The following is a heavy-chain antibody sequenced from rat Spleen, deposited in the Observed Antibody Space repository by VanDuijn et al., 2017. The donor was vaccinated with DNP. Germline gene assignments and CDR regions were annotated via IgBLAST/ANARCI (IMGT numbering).Heavy chain of an antibody. CDR1: GFTFSDNN. CDR3: AKDGRIWEPYC. CDR2: ISYDGRGT. Sequence: EVQLVDSGGGLVQPGGSLNLSCGVSGFTFSDNNMAWVRQAPKKGLEWVATISYDGRGTYYRDSVKGRFTISRDNGKSILYLQMNSLRSEDTATYYCAKDGRIWEPYCWGQGVMVTVSS. J-gene: IGHJ2*01. V-gene: IGHV5-7*01. D-gene: IGHD5-1*01.